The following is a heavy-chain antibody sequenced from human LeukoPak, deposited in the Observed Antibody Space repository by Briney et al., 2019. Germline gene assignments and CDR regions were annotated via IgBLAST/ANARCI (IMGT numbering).Heavy chain of an antibody. V-gene: IGHV4-4*07. Sequence: PSETLSLTCTVSGGSISRYYWSWIRQPAGKGLEWIGRIYTSGSTNYNPSPKSRVTISVDTSKNQFSLKLSSVTAADTAVYYCARHGTGGYSYGVVFYYMDVWGKGTTVTVSS. J-gene: IGHJ6*03. CDR2: IYTSGST. D-gene: IGHD5-18*01. CDR1: GGSISRYY. CDR3: ARHGTGGYSYGVVFYYMDV.